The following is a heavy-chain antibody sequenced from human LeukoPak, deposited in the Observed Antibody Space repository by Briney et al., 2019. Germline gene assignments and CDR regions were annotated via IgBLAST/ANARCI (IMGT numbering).Heavy chain of an antibody. Sequence: PGRSLRLSCDASGFTFRNYAFHWVRQAPGKGLEWVTPISYDGNSKYYADSVKGRFTISRDNSKNTLYLQMNSLRTEDTAVYYCARAGDYGSGSFRWRHFDYWGQGTLVTVSS. CDR1: GFTFRNYA. CDR2: ISYDGNSK. D-gene: IGHD3-10*01. CDR3: ARAGDYGSGSFRWRHFDY. V-gene: IGHV3-30-3*01. J-gene: IGHJ4*02.